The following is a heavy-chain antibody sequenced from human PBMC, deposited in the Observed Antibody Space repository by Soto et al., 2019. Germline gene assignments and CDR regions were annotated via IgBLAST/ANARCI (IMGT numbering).Heavy chain of an antibody. J-gene: IGHJ4*02. CDR3: AREGGGYCSGGSCQVDY. CDR2: IYYRGNT. Sequence: SETLSLTCTVSGGSISSSSYYWGWIRQPPGKGLEWIGSIYYRGNTYYNPPHKSRVTISVDTSKNQFSLKLSSVTAADTAVYYCAREGGGYCSGGSCQVDYWGQGTLVT. V-gene: IGHV4-39*02. CDR1: GGSISSSSYY. D-gene: IGHD2-15*01.